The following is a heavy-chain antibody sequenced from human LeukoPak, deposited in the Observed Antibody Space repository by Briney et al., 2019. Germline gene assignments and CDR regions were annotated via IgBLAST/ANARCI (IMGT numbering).Heavy chain of an antibody. CDR3: ARQSHCSSISCYPGGNWFAP. Sequence: SETLSLTCTASGGSISSFYWSWTRQPPGKGLEWLGYIYYTGSTNYNPSLKSRVTISLDTSKNQFSLNLTSVTAADTAVYYCARQSHCSSISCYPGGNWFAPWGQGTLVTVSS. CDR2: IYYTGST. V-gene: IGHV4-59*08. D-gene: IGHD2-2*01. J-gene: IGHJ5*02. CDR1: GGSISSFY.